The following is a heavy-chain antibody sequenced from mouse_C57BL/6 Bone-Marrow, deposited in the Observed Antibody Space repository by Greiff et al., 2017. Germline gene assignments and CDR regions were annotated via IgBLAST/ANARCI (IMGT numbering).Heavy chain of an antibody. CDR1: GFTFTDYY. CDR3: ARSSITGPFAY. CDR2: IRNKANGYTT. J-gene: IGHJ3*01. D-gene: IGHD4-1*01. Sequence: EVQLVESGGGLVQPGGSLSLSCAASGFTFTDYYMSWVRQPPGTALEWLGFIRNKANGYTTEYSASVKGRFTISRDNSQSILYLQMNALRAEDSATYYCARSSITGPFAYWGQGTLVTVSA. V-gene: IGHV7-3*01.